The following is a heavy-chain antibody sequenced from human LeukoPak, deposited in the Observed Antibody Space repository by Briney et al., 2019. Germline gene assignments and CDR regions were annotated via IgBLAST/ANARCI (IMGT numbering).Heavy chain of an antibody. D-gene: IGHD3-10*01. CDR3: TTDLNQRLKWFGNPLDH. J-gene: IGHJ4*02. Sequence: PGGSLRLSCVASGFSLTYAWMSWVRQAPGKGLQWVGHIRSETDGATTDYAAAVQGRFTISRDDSKKMLFLEMNSLKTEDTAVYYCTTDLNQRLKWFGNPLDHWGQGTPVTVSS. CDR2: IRSETDGATT. CDR1: GFSLTYAW. V-gene: IGHV3-15*01.